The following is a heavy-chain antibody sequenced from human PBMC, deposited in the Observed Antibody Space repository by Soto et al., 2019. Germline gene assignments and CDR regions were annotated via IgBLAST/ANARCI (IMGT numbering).Heavy chain of an antibody. CDR1: GDSISSSDYY. V-gene: IGHV4-31*03. Sequence: QVHLQQSGPGLVKPSQTLSLTCTVSGDSISSSDYYWSWIRQPPGKGLEWIGYIYSSGNTYYNPSLKSRPTISVDTSKIQYSLKLNSVTAADTALYYCASGLSAATVVTCYFDYWGQGTLVTVSS. CDR2: IYSSGNT. CDR3: ASGLSAATVVTCYFDY. J-gene: IGHJ4*02. D-gene: IGHD2-21*02.